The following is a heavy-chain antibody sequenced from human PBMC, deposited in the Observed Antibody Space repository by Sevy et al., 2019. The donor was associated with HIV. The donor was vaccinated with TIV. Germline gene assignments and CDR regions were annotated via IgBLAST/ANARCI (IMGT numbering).Heavy chain of an antibody. CDR1: GYTFSSYG. J-gene: IGHJ4*02. D-gene: IGHD6-13*01. V-gene: IGHV1-18*01. CDR2: INTYDGNT. Sequence: ASVKVSCKASGYTFSSYGISWVRQAPGQGLEWMGWINTYDGNTKYAQKVQGRDALTTDTSTGTAYMEVGSLRSDDTAVYYCAKGAHPQRSNSWYDYWGQGTLVTVSS. CDR3: AKGAHPQRSNSWYDY.